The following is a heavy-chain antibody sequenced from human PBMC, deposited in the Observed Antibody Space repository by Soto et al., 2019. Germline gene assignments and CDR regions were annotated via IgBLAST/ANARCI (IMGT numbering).Heavy chain of an antibody. V-gene: IGHV3-64*01. D-gene: IGHD1-26*01. J-gene: IGHJ4*02. CDR1: GFTFSSYA. Sequence: EVQLVESGGGLVQTGGSLRLSCAASGFTFSSYAMHWVRQAPGKGLEYVSAISSNGGSTYYANSVKGRFTISRDNSKNTLYLQMGSLRAEDTAVYYCERGRPGKGGATTPFDYWGQGTLVTVSS. CDR2: ISSNGGST. CDR3: ERGRPGKGGATTPFDY.